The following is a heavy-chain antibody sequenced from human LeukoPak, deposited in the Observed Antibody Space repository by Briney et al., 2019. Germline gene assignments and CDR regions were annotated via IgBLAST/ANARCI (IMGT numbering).Heavy chain of an antibody. Sequence: TSSETLSLTCTVSGGSISSYYWSWIRQPPGKGLEWIGYNYYSGSTNYNPSLKSRVTISVDTSKNQFSLKLSSVTAADTAVCYCARLIDYGGNPYYFDYWGQGTLVTVSS. V-gene: IGHV4-59*08. D-gene: IGHD4-23*01. J-gene: IGHJ4*02. CDR3: ARLIDYGGNPYYFDY. CDR1: GGSISSYY. CDR2: NYYSGST.